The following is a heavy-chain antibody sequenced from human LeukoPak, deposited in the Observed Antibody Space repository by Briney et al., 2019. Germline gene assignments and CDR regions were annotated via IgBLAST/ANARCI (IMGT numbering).Heavy chain of an antibody. CDR3: ARMLGGVIDKGGDY. CDR1: GFTVSSNY. V-gene: IGHV3-53*01. J-gene: IGHJ4*02. D-gene: IGHD3-16*02. CDR2: IYSGGST. Sequence: PGGSLRLSCAASGFTVSSNYMSWVRQAPGKGLEWVSVIYSGGSTYYADSVKGRFTISRDNSKNTLYLQMNSLRAEDTAVYYCARMLGGVIDKGGDYWGRGTLVTVSS.